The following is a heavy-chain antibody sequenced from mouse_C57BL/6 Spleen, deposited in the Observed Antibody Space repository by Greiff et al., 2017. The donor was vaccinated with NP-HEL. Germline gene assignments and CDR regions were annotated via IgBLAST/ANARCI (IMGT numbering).Heavy chain of an antibody. CDR3: TSDHLFYYGSSYTWFAY. V-gene: IGHV5-9-1*02. CDR1: GFTFSSYA. Sequence: EVKLVESGEGLVKPGESLKLSCAASGFTFSSYAMSWVRQTPEKRLEWVAYISSGGDYIYYADTVKGRFTISRDNARNTLYLQMSSLKSEDTAMYYCTSDHLFYYGSSYTWFAYWGQGTLVTVSA. D-gene: IGHD1-1*01. CDR2: ISSGGDYI. J-gene: IGHJ3*01.